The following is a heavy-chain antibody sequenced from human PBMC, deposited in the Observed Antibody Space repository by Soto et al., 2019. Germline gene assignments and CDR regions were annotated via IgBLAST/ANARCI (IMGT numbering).Heavy chain of an antibody. Sequence: EVQLLESGGGLVQPGGSLRLSCAASGFTFSSYAMSWVRQAPGKGLEWVSAISGSGGSTYYADSVKGRFTISRDNSKNTLYRQMNSLRAEDTAVYYCAKVWGEYSSSSLLDYWGQGTLVTVSS. J-gene: IGHJ4*02. CDR2: ISGSGGST. D-gene: IGHD6-6*01. V-gene: IGHV3-23*01. CDR1: GFTFSSYA. CDR3: AKVWGEYSSSSLLDY.